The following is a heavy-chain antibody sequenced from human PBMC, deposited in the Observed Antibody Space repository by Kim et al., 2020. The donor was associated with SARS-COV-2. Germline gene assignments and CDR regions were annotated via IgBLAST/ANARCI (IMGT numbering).Heavy chain of an antibody. V-gene: IGHV3-23*01. Sequence: GGSLRLSCAASGFTFSSYAMSWVRQAPGKGLEWVSAISGSGGSTYYADSVKGRFTISRDNSKNTLYLQMNSLRAEDTAVYYCAKDQVVVIAKRKPLFDPWGQGTLVTVSS. CDR1: GFTFSSYA. CDR3: AKDQVVVIAKRKPLFDP. CDR2: ISGSGGST. J-gene: IGHJ5*02. D-gene: IGHD2-21*01.